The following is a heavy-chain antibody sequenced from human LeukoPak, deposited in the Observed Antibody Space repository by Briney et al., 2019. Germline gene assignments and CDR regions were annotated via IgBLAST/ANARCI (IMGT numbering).Heavy chain of an antibody. CDR1: GFTFSSYG. Sequence: PGRSLRLSCAASGFTFSSYGMHWVRQAPGKGLEWVAVISYDGSNKYYADSVKGRFTISRDNSKNTLYLQMNSLRAEDTAVYYCAGGYCSGGSCYYYYGMDVWGQGTTVTVSS. D-gene: IGHD2-15*01. CDR3: AGGYCSGGSCYYYYGMDV. CDR2: ISYDGSNK. J-gene: IGHJ6*02. V-gene: IGHV3-30*03.